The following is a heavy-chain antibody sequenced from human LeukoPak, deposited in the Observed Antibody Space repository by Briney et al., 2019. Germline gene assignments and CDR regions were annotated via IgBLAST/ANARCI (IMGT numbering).Heavy chain of an antibody. CDR1: GVIFNNFA. Sequence: GGSLRLSCAPSGVIFNNFAFHWVRQAPGKGVEWIAAVSYDGSNKYYADSVRGRLTISRDNSKNTLYLQMNSLRAEDTAVYYCARAGRADGDYHYFDYWGQGTLVTVSS. CDR2: VSYDGSNK. CDR3: ARAGRADGDYHYFDY. J-gene: IGHJ4*02. D-gene: IGHD4-17*01. V-gene: IGHV3-30-3*01.